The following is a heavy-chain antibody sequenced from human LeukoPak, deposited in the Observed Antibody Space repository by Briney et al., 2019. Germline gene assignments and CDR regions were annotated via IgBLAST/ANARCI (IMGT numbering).Heavy chain of an antibody. CDR1: GGSISTYY. Sequence: SETLSLTCTVSGGSISTYYWSWIRQPAGKGLEWIGRIFATGRTNYDPSLMSRVTMSIDTSKNQFSLRLTSVTAADTAVYYCARENSASYREFGSWGQGTQVTVSS. CDR2: IFATGRT. D-gene: IGHD1-26*01. CDR3: ARENSASYREFGS. J-gene: IGHJ4*02. V-gene: IGHV4-4*07.